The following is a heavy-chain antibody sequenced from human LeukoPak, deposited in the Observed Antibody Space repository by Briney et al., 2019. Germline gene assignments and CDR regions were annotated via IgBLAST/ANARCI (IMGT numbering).Heavy chain of an antibody. Sequence: GGPLRLSCAASGFTFSSYSMNWVRQAPGKALEWVSSISSSSSYIYYADSVKGRFTISRDNAKNSLYLQMNSLRAEDTAVYYCAREGSGSYYWFDPWGQGTLVTVSS. CDR3: AREGSGSYYWFDP. CDR2: ISSSSSYI. J-gene: IGHJ5*02. CDR1: GFTFSSYS. V-gene: IGHV3-21*01. D-gene: IGHD1-26*01.